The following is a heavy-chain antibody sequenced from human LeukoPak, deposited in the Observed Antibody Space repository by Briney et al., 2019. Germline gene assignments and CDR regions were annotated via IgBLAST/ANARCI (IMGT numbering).Heavy chain of an antibody. J-gene: IGHJ4*02. Sequence: ASVKVSCKASGYIFTTYYVHWVRQAPGQGLEWMGIINPSGGSTSYAQKFQGRVTMTRDTSTSTVYMELSSLRSEDTAVYYCATTYGGPNRATFDYWGQGTLVTVSS. V-gene: IGHV1-46*01. CDR3: ATTYGGPNRATFDY. CDR1: GYIFTTYY. D-gene: IGHD4-23*01. CDR2: INPSGGST.